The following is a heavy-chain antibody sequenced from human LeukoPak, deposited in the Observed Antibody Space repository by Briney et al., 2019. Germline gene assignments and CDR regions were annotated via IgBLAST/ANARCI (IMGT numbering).Heavy chain of an antibody. CDR1: GYTLTELS. CDR3: ATRSGTIFGVVIPFDY. D-gene: IGHD3-3*01. V-gene: IGHV1-24*01. J-gene: IGHJ4*02. Sequence: ASVKVSCKVSGYTLTELSMHWVRQAPGKGLEWMGGFDPEDGETTYAQKLQGRVTMTEDTSTDTAYMELSSLRSEDTAVYYCATRSGTIFGVVIPFDYWGQGTLVTVSS. CDR2: FDPEDGET.